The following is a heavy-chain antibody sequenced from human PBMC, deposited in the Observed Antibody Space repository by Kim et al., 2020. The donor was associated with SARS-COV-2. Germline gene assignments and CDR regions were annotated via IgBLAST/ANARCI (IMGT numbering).Heavy chain of an antibody. CDR3: AKDRSQAFITMIVVAHWDY. V-gene: IGHV3-23*01. J-gene: IGHJ4*02. Sequence: GGSLRLSCAASGFTFSSYAMSWVRQAPGKGLEWVSAISGSGGSTYYADSVKGRFTISRDNSKNTLYLQMNSLRAEDTAVYYCAKDRSQAFITMIVVAHWDYWGQGTLAT. CDR2: ISGSGGST. CDR1: GFTFSSYA. D-gene: IGHD3-22*01.